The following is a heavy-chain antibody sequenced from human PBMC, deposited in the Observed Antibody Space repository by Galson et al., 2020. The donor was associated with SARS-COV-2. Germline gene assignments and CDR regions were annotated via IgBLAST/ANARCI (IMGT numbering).Heavy chain of an antibody. CDR1: GYSFTNYW. V-gene: IGHV5-51*01. Sequence: GESLKISCQGSGYSFTNYWIGWVRQMPGKSLEWMGIIYPSDSDTSYSPSFQRQVTISADKYISTAYLQWSSLKASDTDMYYCAGHWGACSGCSGGPDCWGQGTLVTVAS. CDR3: AGHWGACSGCSGGPDC. D-gene: IGHD2-15*01. J-gene: IGHJ4*02. CDR2: IYPSDSDT.